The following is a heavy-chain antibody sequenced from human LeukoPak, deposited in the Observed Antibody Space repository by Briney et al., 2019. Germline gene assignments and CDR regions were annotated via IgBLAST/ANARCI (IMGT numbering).Heavy chain of an antibody. J-gene: IGHJ3*02. CDR3: ASESRNRRGAFDI. CDR1: GGSFSGYY. CDR2: INHSGST. V-gene: IGHV4-34*01. D-gene: IGHD1-14*01. Sequence: SETLSLTCAVYGGSFSGYYWSWIRQPPGKGLEWIGEINHSGSTNYNPSLKSRVTISVDTSKNQLSLKLSSVTAADTAVYYCASESRNRRGAFDIWGQGTMVTVSS.